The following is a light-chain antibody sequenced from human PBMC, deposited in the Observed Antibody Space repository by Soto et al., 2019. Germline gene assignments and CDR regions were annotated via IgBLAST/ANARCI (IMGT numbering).Light chain of an antibody. Sequence: DIQMTQSPSTLSASVGDRVTITCRASQSITTWLAWYQQKPGKAPKLLIYDASNLENGVPSRFSGSGSVTEFTLTISSLQPDDSATYYCQEYNSYSPFTFGQGTKLEIK. CDR1: QSITTW. CDR3: QEYNSYSPFT. CDR2: DAS. J-gene: IGKJ2*01. V-gene: IGKV1-5*01.